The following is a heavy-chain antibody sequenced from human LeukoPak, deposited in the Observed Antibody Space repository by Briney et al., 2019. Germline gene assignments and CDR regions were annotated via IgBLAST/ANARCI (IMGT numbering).Heavy chain of an antibody. CDR1: GFTFSSYE. D-gene: IGHD3-10*01. V-gene: IGHV3-48*03. Sequence: SGGSLRLSCAASGFTFSSYEMNWVRQAPGKGLEWISYINSGGDTLYYADSVKGRITVSRDNAKNSLGLQMNSLRAEDTALYYCARGARSVRGVIPYFDYWGQGTLVTVSS. CDR3: ARGARSVRGVIPYFDY. CDR2: INSGGDTL. J-gene: IGHJ4*02.